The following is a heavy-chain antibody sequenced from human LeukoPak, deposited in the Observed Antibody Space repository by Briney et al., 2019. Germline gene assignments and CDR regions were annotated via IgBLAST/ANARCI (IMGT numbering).Heavy chain of an antibody. V-gene: IGHV5-10-1*01. CDR1: GYSFTSYW. J-gene: IGHJ6*04. D-gene: IGHD2-15*01. Sequence: GESLKISCKGSGYSFTSYWISWVRQMPGKGLEWMGRIDPSDSYTNYSPSFQGHVTISADKSISTAYLQWSSLKASDTAMYYCAEAATNYYGMDVWGKGTTVTVSS. CDR2: IDPSDSYT. CDR3: AEAATNYYGMDV.